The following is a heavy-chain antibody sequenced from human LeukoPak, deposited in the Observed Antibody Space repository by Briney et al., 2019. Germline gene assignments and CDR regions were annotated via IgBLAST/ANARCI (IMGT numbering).Heavy chain of an antibody. V-gene: IGHV3-30*18. D-gene: IGHD4-17*01. Sequence: PGRSLRLSCAASGFTFSSYGMHWVRQAPGKGLEWVAVISYDGSNKYYADSVKGRFTISRDNSKNTLYLQMNSLRAEDTAVYYCAKGSDYGDIDYWGQGTLVTVSS. CDR2: ISYDGSNK. CDR3: AKGSDYGDIDY. CDR1: GFTFSSYG. J-gene: IGHJ4*02.